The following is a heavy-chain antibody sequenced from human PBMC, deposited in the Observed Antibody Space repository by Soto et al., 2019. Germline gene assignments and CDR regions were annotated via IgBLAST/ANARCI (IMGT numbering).Heavy chain of an antibody. Sequence: RGSLRLSCAASGFTFSSYSMNWVRQAPWKGPEWVSSISSSSRYIYYADSVKGRFTISRDNAKNSLYLQMNSLRAEDTAVYYCARDFYDFWSGTPYYYGMDVWGQGTTVTVSS. D-gene: IGHD3-3*01. CDR3: ARDFYDFWSGTPYYYGMDV. V-gene: IGHV3-21*01. J-gene: IGHJ6*02. CDR1: GFTFSSYS. CDR2: ISSSSRYI.